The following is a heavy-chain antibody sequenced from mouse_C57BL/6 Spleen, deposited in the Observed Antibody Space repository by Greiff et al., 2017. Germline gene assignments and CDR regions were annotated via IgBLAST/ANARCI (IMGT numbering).Heavy chain of an antibody. J-gene: IGHJ4*01. CDR1: GYTFTSYW. CDR3: ARRAYDGYYVEGAMDY. CDR2: IYPGSGST. V-gene: IGHV1-55*01. Sequence: QVQLQQPGAELVKPGASVKMSCKASGYTFTSYWITWVKQRPGQGLEWIGDIYPGSGSTNYNEKFKSKATLTVDTSSSTAYMQLRSLTSEDSAVYYCARRAYDGYYVEGAMDYWGQGTSVTVSS. D-gene: IGHD2-3*01.